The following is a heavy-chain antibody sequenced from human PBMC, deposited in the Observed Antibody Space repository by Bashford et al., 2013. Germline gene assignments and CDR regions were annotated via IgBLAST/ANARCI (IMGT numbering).Heavy chain of an antibody. V-gene: IGHV4-59*04. J-gene: IGHJ5*01. CDR3: AKLHYETYFNWFDS. CDR1: GGSFDGYY. D-gene: IGHD2/OR15-2a*01. CDR2: IWQSGTT. Sequence: SETLSLTCSVSGGSFDGYYWAWVRQSPGKGLEWIGSIWQSGTTYYNPSLRSRASMSVDTSRNEFSLMLTSVTAADTAVYYCAKLHYETYFNWFDSWGQGTLVTVSS.